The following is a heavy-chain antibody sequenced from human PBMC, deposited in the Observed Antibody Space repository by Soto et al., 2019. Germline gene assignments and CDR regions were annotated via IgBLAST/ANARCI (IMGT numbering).Heavy chain of an antibody. Sequence: QVQLVQSGAEVKKPGSSVKVSCKASGGTFSSYAISWVRQAPGQGLEWMGGIIPIFGTANYAQKLQGRVTITADESTRTSFMELSSLRPADTALYYCVGHVPAAGYYYGMDVLGQGTTVTVS. J-gene: IGHJ6*02. D-gene: IGHD2-2*01. V-gene: IGHV1-69*12. CDR3: VGHVPAAGYYYGMDV. CDR1: GGTFSSYA. CDR2: IIPIFGTA.